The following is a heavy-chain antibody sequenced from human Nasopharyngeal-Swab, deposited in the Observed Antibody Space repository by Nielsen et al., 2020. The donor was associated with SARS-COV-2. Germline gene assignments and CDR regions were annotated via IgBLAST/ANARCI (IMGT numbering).Heavy chain of an antibody. CDR2: ISSSSSYI. CDR3: ARDRQQLVLGYYYYYIDV. Sequence: VRQAPGKGLEWVSSISSSSSYIYYADSVKGRFTISRDNAKNSLYLQMNSLRAEDTAVYYCARDRQQLVLGYYYYYIDVWGKGTTVTVSS. J-gene: IGHJ6*03. D-gene: IGHD6-13*01. V-gene: IGHV3-21*01.